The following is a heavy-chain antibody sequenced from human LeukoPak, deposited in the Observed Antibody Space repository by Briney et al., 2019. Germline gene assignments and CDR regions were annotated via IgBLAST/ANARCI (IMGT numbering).Heavy chain of an antibody. CDR1: GFTFSSYF. V-gene: IGHV3-7*05. Sequence: GGSLRLSCAASGFTFSSYFMNWVRQAPGKGLEWVAKIKEDGGEKYYVDSVNGRFTISRDNARNSLDLQMNNLRADDAPMYYCAREASDAFDIWGQGTMVTVSS. CDR3: AREASDAFDI. CDR2: IKEDGGEK. J-gene: IGHJ3*02.